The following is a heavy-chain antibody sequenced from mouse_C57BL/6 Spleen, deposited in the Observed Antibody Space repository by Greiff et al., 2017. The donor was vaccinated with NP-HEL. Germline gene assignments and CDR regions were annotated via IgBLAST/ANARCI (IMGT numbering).Heavy chain of an antibody. CDR1: GYTFTSYW. D-gene: IGHD1-1*02. CDR3: ARGGPPMDY. CDR2: IYPSDSET. V-gene: IGHV1-61*01. J-gene: IGHJ4*01. Sequence: QVQLKQPGAELVRPGSSVKLSCKASGYTFTSYWMDWVKQRPGQGLEWIGNIYPSDSETHYNQKFKDKATLTVDKSSSTAYMQLSSLTSEDSAVYYCARGGPPMDYWGQGTSVTVSS.